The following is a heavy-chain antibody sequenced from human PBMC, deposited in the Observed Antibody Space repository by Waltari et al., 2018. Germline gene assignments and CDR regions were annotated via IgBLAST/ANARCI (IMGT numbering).Heavy chain of an antibody. Sequence: QVQLVQSGAEVNKPGSSVKVSCKATGDTFSSYAIRWVRQAPGQGLEWIGRIIPIFGTANYAQKFQGRVTITADKSTSTAYMELSSLRSEDTAVYYCAREDWFDPWGQGTLVTVSS. CDR2: IIPIFGTA. J-gene: IGHJ5*02. V-gene: IGHV1-69*06. CDR1: GDTFSSYA. CDR3: AREDWFDP.